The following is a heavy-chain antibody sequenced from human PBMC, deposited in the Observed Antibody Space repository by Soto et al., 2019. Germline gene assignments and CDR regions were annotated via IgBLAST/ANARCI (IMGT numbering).Heavy chain of an antibody. J-gene: IGHJ6*02. D-gene: IGHD3-22*01. CDR1: GGSISSGGYY. Sequence: QVQLQESGPGLVKPSQTLSLTCTVSGGSISSGGYYWSWIRQHPGKGLEWIGYIYYSGSTYYNPCLKSRVTISVDTSKNQFSLKLSSVTAADTAVYYCARLVVTYNYYGMDVWGQGTTVTVSS. CDR2: IYYSGST. V-gene: IGHV4-31*03. CDR3: ARLVVTYNYYGMDV.